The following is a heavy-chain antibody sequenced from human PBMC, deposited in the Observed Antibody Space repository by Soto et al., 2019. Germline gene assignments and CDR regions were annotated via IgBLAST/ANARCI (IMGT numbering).Heavy chain of an antibody. D-gene: IGHD2-15*01. CDR2: IGTAGDT. CDR3: ARARARQRRGGYYYYYGMDV. Sequence: GGSLRLSCAASAFTVSSNYMSWVRQAPGTGLDWVSAIGTAGDTYYPGSVKGRFTISRENAKNSLYLQMNSLRAGDTAVYYCARARARQRRGGYYYYYGMDVWGQGTTVTVSS. V-gene: IGHV3-13*01. CDR1: AFTVSSNY. J-gene: IGHJ6*02.